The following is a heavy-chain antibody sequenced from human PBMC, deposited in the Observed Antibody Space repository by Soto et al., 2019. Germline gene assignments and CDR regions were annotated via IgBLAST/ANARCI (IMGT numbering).Heavy chain of an antibody. Sequence: SETLSLTCTVSGDSISSSSTYYWAWIRQPPGKGLEWIGTIYYTGNTFYNPSLRSRVTISVDTPNNQFSLNLNSVTAADTAVYYCVRSPGSYYRHWAQGTLVTVSS. CDR1: GDSISSSSTYY. J-gene: IGHJ1*01. CDR2: IYYTGNT. V-gene: IGHV4-39*01. CDR3: VRSPGSYYRH. D-gene: IGHD1-26*01.